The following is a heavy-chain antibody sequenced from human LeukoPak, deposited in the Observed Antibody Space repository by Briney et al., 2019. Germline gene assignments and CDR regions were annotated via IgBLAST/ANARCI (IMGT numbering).Heavy chain of an antibody. D-gene: IGHD3-3*02. Sequence: SETLSLTCTVSGGSISSYYWSWIRQPPGKGLEWIGYIYYSGSTNYNPSLKSRVTISVDTSKNQFSLKLSSATAADTAVYYCAREVLGWFDPWGQGTLVTVSS. CDR1: GGSISSYY. CDR2: IYYSGST. J-gene: IGHJ5*02. V-gene: IGHV4-59*01. CDR3: AREVLGWFDP.